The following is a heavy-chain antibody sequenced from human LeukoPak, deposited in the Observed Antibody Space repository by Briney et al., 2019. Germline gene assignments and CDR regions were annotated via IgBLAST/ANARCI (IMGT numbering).Heavy chain of an antibody. V-gene: IGHV3-30*04. J-gene: IGHJ4*02. D-gene: IGHD6-19*01. Sequence: GGSLRLSCAASGFTLSSYTMHWVRQAPGKGLDWVSLIMYDGSNKYYADSVKGRFTISRDNSKNTLYLQMNSLRAEDTAVYYCAMNRIAVAVYWGQGTLVTVSS. CDR3: AMNRIAVAVY. CDR2: IMYDGSNK. CDR1: GFTLSSYT.